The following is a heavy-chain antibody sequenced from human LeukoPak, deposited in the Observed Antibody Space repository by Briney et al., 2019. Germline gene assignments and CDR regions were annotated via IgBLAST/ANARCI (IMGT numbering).Heavy chain of an antibody. CDR1: GCTFINYG. J-gene: IGHJ6*03. V-gene: IGHV1-18*01. D-gene: IGHD6-6*01. CDR3: ARGGRAIAARRPGYYYYYMDV. CDR2: ISAENGNT. Sequence: ASVKVSCKASGCTFINYGISWVRQAPGQGLEWMGWISAENGNTGYVENPQGRVTMTTDTSSSTVYMELRSLRPDDTAVYYCARGGRAIAARRPGYYYYYMDVWGKGTTVTVSS.